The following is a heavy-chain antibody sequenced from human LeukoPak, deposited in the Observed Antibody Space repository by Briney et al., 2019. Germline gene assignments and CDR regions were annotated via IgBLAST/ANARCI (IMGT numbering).Heavy chain of an antibody. V-gene: IGHV4-59*08. CDR1: GGSISSYY. J-gene: IGHJ4*02. CDR3: ARSPSRSSIVVVTATLVFDY. Sequence: SETLSLTCTVSGGSISSYYWSWIRQPPGKGLEWIGYIYYSGSTNYNPSLKSRVTISVDTSKNQFSLKLSSVTAADTAVYYCARSPSRSSIVVVTATLVFDYWGQGTLVTVSS. D-gene: IGHD2-21*02. CDR2: IYYSGST.